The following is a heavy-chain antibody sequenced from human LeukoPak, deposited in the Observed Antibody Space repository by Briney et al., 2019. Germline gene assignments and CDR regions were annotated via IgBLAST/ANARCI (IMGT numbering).Heavy chain of an antibody. CDR3: ARGLHDLWRGHMGY. J-gene: IGHJ4*02. CDR2: IDSDGNS. D-gene: IGHD3-3*01. Sequence: PGGSLRLSCAASGFTVNNNYMTWVRQAPGKGLYWVSVIDSDGNSYYADSAMGRFSISRDNSKNMVFLQMNSLRAEDTAVYYCARGLHDLWRGHMGYWGQGTLVTVSS. V-gene: IGHV3-53*01. CDR1: GFTVNNNY.